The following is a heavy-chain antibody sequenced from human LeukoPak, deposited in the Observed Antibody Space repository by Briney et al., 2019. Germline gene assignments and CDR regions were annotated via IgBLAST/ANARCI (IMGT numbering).Heavy chain of an antibody. Sequence: GGSLRLSCAASLFTFSGYAMTWVRQAPGKGLEWVSTINPSGGDTYYADSVRGRFTISRDNSKKTLYLQMDSLRAEDTAVYYCAKAYNYGSGSYYSFFDNWGQGTLVTVSS. CDR3: AKAYNYGSGSYYSFFDN. J-gene: IGHJ4*02. V-gene: IGHV3-23*01. CDR1: LFTFSGYA. D-gene: IGHD3-10*01. CDR2: INPSGGDT.